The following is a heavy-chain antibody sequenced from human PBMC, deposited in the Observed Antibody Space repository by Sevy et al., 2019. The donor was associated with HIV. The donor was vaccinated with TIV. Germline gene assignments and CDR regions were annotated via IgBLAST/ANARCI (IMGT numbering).Heavy chain of an antibody. CDR1: GFTFDDYT. D-gene: IGHD3-16*01. CDR3: AKEGGRAFDY. V-gene: IGHV3-43*01. Sequence: GGSLRLSCAASGFTFDDYTMHWVRQAPGKGLEWVSLISWDGGSTYYADSVKGRFTISRDNSKNSLYLQMNSLRTEDTALYYCAKEGGRAFDYWGQGTLATVSS. CDR2: ISWDGGST. J-gene: IGHJ4*02.